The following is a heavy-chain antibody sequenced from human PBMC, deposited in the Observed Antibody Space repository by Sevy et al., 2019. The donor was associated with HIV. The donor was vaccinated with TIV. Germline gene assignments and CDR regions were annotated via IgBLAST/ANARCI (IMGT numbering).Heavy chain of an antibody. Sequence: SETLSLTCTVSGGSITSLYWNWIRQPPGKGLEWIANIYYNGHINYNPSLKSRVTLSLETSKNHFSLGLSSVTAADTAMYYCAGENAWGRGYSWGQGTLVTVSS. CDR3: AGENAWGRGYS. CDR1: GGSITSLY. D-gene: IGHD1-26*01. J-gene: IGHJ4*02. V-gene: IGHV4-59*08. CDR2: IYYNGHI.